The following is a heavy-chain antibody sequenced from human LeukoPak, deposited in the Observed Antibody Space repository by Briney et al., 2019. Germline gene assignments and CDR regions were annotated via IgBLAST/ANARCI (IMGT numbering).Heavy chain of an antibody. V-gene: IGHV1-69*01. CDR1: GGTFISYA. J-gene: IGHJ4*02. Sequence: SVKVSCKASGGTFISYAISWVRRAPGQGLEWMGGIIPIFGTANYAQKFQGRVTITADESTSTAYMELSSLRSEDTAVYYCARDRGYSSGWYEFDYWGQGTLVTVSS. CDR3: ARDRGYSSGWYEFDY. D-gene: IGHD6-19*01. CDR2: IIPIFGTA.